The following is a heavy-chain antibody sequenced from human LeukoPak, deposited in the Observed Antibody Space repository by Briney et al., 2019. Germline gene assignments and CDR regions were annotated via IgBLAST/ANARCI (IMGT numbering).Heavy chain of an antibody. D-gene: IGHD2-15*01. CDR2: IHYPEST. Sequence: SETLSLTCAVSGFSISSGFFWGWIRRPPGKGLEWVGTIHYPESTYYNPSLSSRLTISMDTSKNHFSLKLSSVTAADTAVYYCARAGYCSGGSCYSWFDPWGQGTLVTVSS. J-gene: IGHJ5*02. V-gene: IGHV4-38-2*01. CDR1: GFSISSGFF. CDR3: ARAGYCSGGSCYSWFDP.